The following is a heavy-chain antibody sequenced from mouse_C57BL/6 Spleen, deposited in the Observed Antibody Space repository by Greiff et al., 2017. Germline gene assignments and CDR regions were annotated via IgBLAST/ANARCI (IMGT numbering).Heavy chain of an antibody. Sequence: QVQLQQSGAELVKPGASVKLSCKASGYTFTSYWMQWVKQRPGQGLEWIGEIDPSDSYTNYNQKFKGKATLTVDTSSSTAYMQLSSLTSEDSAVYYCARRAQATAWFAYWGQGTLVTVSA. CDR1: GYTFTSYW. CDR3: ARRAQATAWFAY. CDR2: IDPSDSYT. J-gene: IGHJ3*01. V-gene: IGHV1-50*01. D-gene: IGHD3-2*02.